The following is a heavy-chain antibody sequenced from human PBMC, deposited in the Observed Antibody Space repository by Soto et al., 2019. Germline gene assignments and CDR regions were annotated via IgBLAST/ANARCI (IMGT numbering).Heavy chain of an antibody. CDR2: INSDGSST. J-gene: IGHJ5*02. CDR3: ARDIVLVPAAIEVEGWFDP. D-gene: IGHD2-2*01. V-gene: IGHV3-74*01. Sequence: EVQLVESGGGLVQPGGSLRLSCAASGFTFSSYWMHWVRQAPGKGLVWVSRINSDGSSTSYADSVKGRFTISRDNAKNTRYLQMNSLRAEDTAVYYCARDIVLVPAAIEVEGWFDPWGQGTLVTVSS. CDR1: GFTFSSYW.